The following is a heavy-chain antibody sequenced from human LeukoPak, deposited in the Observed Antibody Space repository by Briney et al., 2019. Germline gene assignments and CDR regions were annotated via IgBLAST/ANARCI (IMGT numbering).Heavy chain of an antibody. CDR2: ISYDGSNK. D-gene: IGHD3-10*01. J-gene: IGHJ4*02. Sequence: PGGSLRLSCAASGFTFSSYEMNWVRQAPGKGLEWVAVISYDGSNKYYADSVKGRFTISRDNSKNTLYLQMNSLRAEDTAVYYCARDGEYYYGSGTIFDYWGQGTLVTVSS. V-gene: IGHV3-30*04. CDR3: ARDGEYYYGSGTIFDY. CDR1: GFTFSSYE.